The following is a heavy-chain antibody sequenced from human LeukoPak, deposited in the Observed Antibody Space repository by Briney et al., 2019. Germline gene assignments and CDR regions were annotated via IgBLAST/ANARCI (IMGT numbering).Heavy chain of an antibody. V-gene: IGHV4-61*02. D-gene: IGHD1-26*01. CDR2: IYTSGST. CDR3: ARWENYYYYMDV. J-gene: IGHJ6*03. CDR1: GGSISSGSYY. Sequence: SQTLSLTCTVSGGSISSGSYYWSWIPQPAGKGLEWIGRIYTSGSTNYNPSLKSRVTISVDTSKNQFSLKLSSVTAADTAVYYCARWENYYYYMDVWGKGTTVTVSS.